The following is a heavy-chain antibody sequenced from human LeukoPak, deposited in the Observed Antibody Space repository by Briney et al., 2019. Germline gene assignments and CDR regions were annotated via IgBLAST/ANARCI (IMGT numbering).Heavy chain of an antibody. V-gene: IGHV1-18*01. CDR1: GYTFTNYG. D-gene: IGHD6-13*01. Sequence: ASVKVSCKASGYTFTNYGISWVRQAPGQALEWMGWTSTYNGNTVYAQKLQGRVTVTTDTSTSTVYMELRSLRSDDTAVYYCARVHSNSWYQSDYWGQGTLVTVSS. CDR2: TSTYNGNT. CDR3: ARVHSNSWYQSDY. J-gene: IGHJ4*02.